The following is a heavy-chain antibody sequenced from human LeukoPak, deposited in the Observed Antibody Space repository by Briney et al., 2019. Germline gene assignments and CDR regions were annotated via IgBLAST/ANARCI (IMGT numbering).Heavy chain of an antibody. CDR1: GFTFSSYS. D-gene: IGHD3-9*01. Sequence: GGSLRLSCAASGFTFSSYSMNWVRQAPGKGLEWVSCISSSSSYIYYADSVKGRFTISRDNAKNSLYLQMNSLRAEDTAVYYCARDAKYYDLLTGTDYYYYYYMDVWGKGTTVTVSS. V-gene: IGHV3-21*01. CDR3: ARDAKYYDLLTGTDYYYYYYMDV. J-gene: IGHJ6*03. CDR2: ISSSSSYI.